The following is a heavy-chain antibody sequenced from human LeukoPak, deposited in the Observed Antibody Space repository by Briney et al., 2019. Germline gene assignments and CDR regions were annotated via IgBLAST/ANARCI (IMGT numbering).Heavy chain of an antibody. CDR3: ARGLGGSSYYFDY. CDR2: IYHSGST. Sequence: SETLSLTCAVSGYSISSGYYWGWIRQPPGKGLEWIGSIYHSGSTYYNPSLKSRVTISVDTSKNQFSLRLSSVTAADTAVYYCARGLGGSSYYFDYWGQGTLVTVSS. J-gene: IGHJ4*02. V-gene: IGHV4-38-2*01. D-gene: IGHD6-13*01. CDR1: GYSISSGYY.